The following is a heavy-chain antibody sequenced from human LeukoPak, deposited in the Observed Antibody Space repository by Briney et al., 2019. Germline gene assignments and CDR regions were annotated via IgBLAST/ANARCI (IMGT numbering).Heavy chain of an antibody. Sequence: GGSLRLSCAVSGITLSNYGMSWVRQAPGKGLEWVAGISDSGGRTKYADSVKGRFTISRDNAKNTLYLQMNSLRAEDTAVYFCAKRGVVIRVILVGFHKEAYYFDSWGQGALVTVSS. CDR1: GITLSNYG. CDR2: ISDSGGRT. CDR3: AKRGVVIRVILVGFHKEAYYFDS. J-gene: IGHJ4*02. D-gene: IGHD3-22*01. V-gene: IGHV3-23*01.